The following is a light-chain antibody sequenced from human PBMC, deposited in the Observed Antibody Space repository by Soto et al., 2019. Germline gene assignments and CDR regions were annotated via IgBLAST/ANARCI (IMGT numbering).Light chain of an antibody. CDR2: LNSDGSH. J-gene: IGLJ2*01. CDR1: SGHSSYA. Sequence: QAVVTQSPSASASLGASVKLTCTLSSGHSSYAIAWLQQQPEKGPRYLMKLNSDGSHSKGDWIPDRFSGSSSGAERYLSISSLQSEDEADYYCQTWDTGIVVFGGGTQLTVL. V-gene: IGLV4-69*01. CDR3: QTWDTGIVV.